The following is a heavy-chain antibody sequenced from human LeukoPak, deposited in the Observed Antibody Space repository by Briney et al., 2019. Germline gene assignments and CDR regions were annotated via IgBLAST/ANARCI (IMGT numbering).Heavy chain of an antibody. CDR3: ARSREDDYGDWGEWFDP. D-gene: IGHD4-17*01. J-gene: IGHJ5*02. CDR2: ISGSSIYI. V-gene: IGHV3-21*01. Sequence: GGSMRLSCATSGFTFSAYSMNWVRQAPGKGLEWVSSISGSSIYINYADSVKGRFTISSDNAKNSLYLQMNSLRAEDTAVYYCARSREDDYGDWGEWFDPWGQGTLVTVSS. CDR1: GFTFSAYS.